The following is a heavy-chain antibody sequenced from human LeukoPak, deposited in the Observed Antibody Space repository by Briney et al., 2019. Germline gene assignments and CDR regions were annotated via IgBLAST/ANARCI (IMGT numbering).Heavy chain of an antibody. D-gene: IGHD6-19*01. Sequence: PSETLSLTCTVSGGSISSYYWSWIRQPPGKGLEWIGYIYYSGSTNYNPSLKSRVTISVDTSKNQFSLKLSSVTAADTAVYYCARGTIAVAALEDWFDPWGQGTLVTVSS. CDR2: IYYSGST. CDR1: GGSISSYY. V-gene: IGHV4-59*08. CDR3: ARGTIAVAALEDWFDP. J-gene: IGHJ5*02.